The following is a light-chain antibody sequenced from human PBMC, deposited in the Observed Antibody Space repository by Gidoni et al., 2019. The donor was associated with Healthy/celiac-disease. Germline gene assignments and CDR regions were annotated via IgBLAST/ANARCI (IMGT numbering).Light chain of an antibody. Sequence: EIVLTQSPGTLSLSPGERATLSCRASQSVSSSYLAWYQQKPGQAPRLLIYGASSRATGIPDRFSGSGSGTDFTLTISRLEPEDLAVYYCQQYGSSPPETFGQXTKLEIK. V-gene: IGKV3-20*01. CDR1: QSVSSSY. CDR2: GAS. J-gene: IGKJ2*01. CDR3: QQYGSSPPET.